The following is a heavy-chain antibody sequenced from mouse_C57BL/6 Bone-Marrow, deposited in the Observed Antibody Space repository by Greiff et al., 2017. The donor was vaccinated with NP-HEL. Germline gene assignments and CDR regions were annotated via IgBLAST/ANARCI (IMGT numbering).Heavy chain of an antibody. CDR2: ISYSGST. J-gene: IGHJ1*03. CDR3: ARIAVWSYWYFDV. D-gene: IGHD2-10*02. Sequence: VQLKESGPGLAKPSQTLSLTCSVTGYSITSDYWNWIRKFPGNKLEYMGYISYSGSTHYNPSLKSRISIIRDTSKNQYYLQLNSVTTENTATYYCARIAVWSYWYFDVWGTGTTVTVSS. CDR1: GYSITSDY. V-gene: IGHV3-8*01.